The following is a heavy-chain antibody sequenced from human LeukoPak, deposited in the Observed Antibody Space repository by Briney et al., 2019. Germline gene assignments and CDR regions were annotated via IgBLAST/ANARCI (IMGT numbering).Heavy chain of an antibody. V-gene: IGHV3-66*01. D-gene: IGHD3-10*01. J-gene: IGHJ4*02. CDR3: ARSRNYYGPGD. CDR1: GFTVSSNY. Sequence: GGSLRLSCAASGFTVSSNYMSWVRQAPGKGLGWVSVIYSGGSTYYADSVKGRFTISRDNSKNTLYLQMNSLRAEDTAVYYCARSRNYYGPGDWGQGTLVTVSS. CDR2: IYSGGST.